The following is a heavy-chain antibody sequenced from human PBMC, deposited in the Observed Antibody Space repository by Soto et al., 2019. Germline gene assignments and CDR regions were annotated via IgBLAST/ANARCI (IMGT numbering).Heavy chain of an antibody. D-gene: IGHD2-2*02. V-gene: IGHV3-30*18. CDR2: ISYDASEK. Sequence: GGSLRLSCAASGFTFNTYGMHWVRQAPGKGLEWVAVISYDASEKYYVDSVKGRFTISKDNSKNTLYLQMNSLRPEDTAVYYCAKSPNFYCSSPNCYKYYFDHWGQGTRVTVSS. CDR3: AKSPNFYCSSPNCYKYYFDH. J-gene: IGHJ4*02. CDR1: GFTFNTYG.